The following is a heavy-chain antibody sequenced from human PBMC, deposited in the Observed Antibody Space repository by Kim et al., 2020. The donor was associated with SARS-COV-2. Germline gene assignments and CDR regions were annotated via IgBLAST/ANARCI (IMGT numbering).Heavy chain of an antibody. CDR2: IYNMGST. CDR1: GDSVSRHF. Sequence: SETLSLTCTVSGDSVSRHFWSWIRQTPGKGLEWVGYIYNMGSTKYNPSLKSRVTISFDMSKNQFSLKLTSVTAADTAVYYCATNGGNAKDDAIDIWGQGTGVTVSS. J-gene: IGHJ3*02. D-gene: IGHD1-1*01. CDR3: ATNGGNAKDDAIDI. V-gene: IGHV4-59*02.